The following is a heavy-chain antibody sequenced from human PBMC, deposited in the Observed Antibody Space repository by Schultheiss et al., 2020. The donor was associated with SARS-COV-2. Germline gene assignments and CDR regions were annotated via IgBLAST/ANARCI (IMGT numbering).Heavy chain of an antibody. CDR1: GYSISSGYY. J-gene: IGHJ5*02. V-gene: IGHV4-38-2*02. Sequence: SETLSLTCPVSGYSISSGYYWGWIRQPPGKGLEWIGSIYHSGSTYYNPSLKSRVTISVDTSKNQFSLKLSSVTAADTAVYYCARVGGYCSSTSCPNWFDPWGQGTLVTVSS. CDR2: IYHSGST. D-gene: IGHD2-2*01. CDR3: ARVGGYCSSTSCPNWFDP.